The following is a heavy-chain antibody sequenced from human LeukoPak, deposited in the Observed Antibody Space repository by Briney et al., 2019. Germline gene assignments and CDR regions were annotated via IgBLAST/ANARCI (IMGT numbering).Heavy chain of an antibody. CDR3: AKSQGGHYHGSGSSFDY. Sequence: GRSLRLSCAASGFTFDDYATHWVRQAAGKGLEWVSGISWNSGSIGYAGSVKGRFTISRDNAKNSLYLQMNNLRAEDMGLYYCAKSQGGHYHGSGSSFDYWGQGTLVTVSS. CDR1: GFTFDDYA. D-gene: IGHD3-10*01. J-gene: IGHJ4*02. V-gene: IGHV3-9*03. CDR2: ISWNSGSI.